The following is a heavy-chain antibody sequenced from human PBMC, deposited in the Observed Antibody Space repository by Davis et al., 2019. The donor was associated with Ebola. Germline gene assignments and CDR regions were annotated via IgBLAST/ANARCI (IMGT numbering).Heavy chain of an antibody. J-gene: IGHJ5*02. V-gene: IGHV3-7*01. CDR2: IKQDGSET. CDR3: ARDDGDSVEDGWFDP. D-gene: IGHD4-17*01. CDR1: GFTFSNYY. Sequence: GESLKISCAASGFTFSNYYMSWVRQAPGKGLEWVGKIKQDGSETFYVDSVKGRFTISRDNSKNTVYLQMDSLRIDDTAVYYCARDDGDSVEDGWFDPWGQGTLVTVS.